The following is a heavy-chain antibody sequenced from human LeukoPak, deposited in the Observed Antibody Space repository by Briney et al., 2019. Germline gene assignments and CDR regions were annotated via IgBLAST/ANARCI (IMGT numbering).Heavy chain of an antibody. CDR1: GFTFSSYG. D-gene: IGHD3-16*01. J-gene: IGHJ4*02. Sequence: SGGSLRLSCAASGFTFSSYGMHWVRQAPGKGLEWVANIKEDGSEKYYVDSVKGRFTISRDNADNSLYLQMNSLRAEDTGVYYCARDSFGPLDYWGQGTMVTVSS. V-gene: IGHV3-7*01. CDR2: IKEDGSEK. CDR3: ARDSFGPLDY.